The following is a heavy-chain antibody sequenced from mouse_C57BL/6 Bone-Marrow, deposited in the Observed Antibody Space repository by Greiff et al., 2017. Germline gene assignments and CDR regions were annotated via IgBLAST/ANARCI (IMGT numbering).Heavy chain of an antibody. J-gene: IGHJ1*03. Sequence: VQLQQSGAELMKPGASVKLSCKATGYTFTGYWIEWVKQRPGHGLEWIGEILPGSGSTNYNEKFKGKATFTADTSSNTAYMQLSSLTTEDSAIYYCAREAHYYGSPYWYFDVWGTGTTVTVSS. CDR3: AREAHYYGSPYWYFDV. CDR1: GYTFTGYW. CDR2: ILPGSGST. D-gene: IGHD1-1*01. V-gene: IGHV1-9*01.